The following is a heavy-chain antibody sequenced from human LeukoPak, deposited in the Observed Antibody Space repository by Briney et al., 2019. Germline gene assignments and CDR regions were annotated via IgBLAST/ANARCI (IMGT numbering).Heavy chain of an antibody. CDR3: ARVSGLGYFDY. CDR2: INPKTGGT. CDR1: GYXFTDYY. D-gene: IGHD2/OR15-2a*01. Sequence: GASVKVSCKSSGYXFTDYYMHWVRQAPGQGLEWMGWINPKTGGTNYAQQFQGRVTMTRDTSISTIRTAYMELSRLRSDDTAVYYCARVSGLGYFDYWGQGTLVTVSS. J-gene: IGHJ4*02. V-gene: IGHV1-2*02.